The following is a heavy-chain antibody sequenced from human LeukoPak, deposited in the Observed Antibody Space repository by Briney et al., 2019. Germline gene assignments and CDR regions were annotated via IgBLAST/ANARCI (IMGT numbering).Heavy chain of an antibody. J-gene: IGHJ3*02. V-gene: IGHV3-30*02. CDR2: IRYDGSNK. D-gene: IGHD3-16*01. CDR1: GFTFSSYG. CDR3: AKEELYYDYVWGSYGAFDI. Sequence: GGSLRLSCAASGFTFSSYGMHWVRQAPGKGLEWVAFIRYDGSNKYYADSVKGRFTISRDNSKNTLYLQMNSLRAEDTAVYYCAKEELYYDYVWGSYGAFDIWGQGTMVTVSS.